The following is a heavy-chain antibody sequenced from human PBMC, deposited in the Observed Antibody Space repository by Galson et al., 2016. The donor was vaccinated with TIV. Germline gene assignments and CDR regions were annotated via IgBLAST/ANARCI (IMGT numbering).Heavy chain of an antibody. Sequence: SLRLSCAASGFTFSSSEMIWVRQAPGKGLEWVSHMSGSGSVRYYADSVRGRFTISRDNAQNSLYLQMTSLRVEDTALYYCARLGMVDSTLVIDYWGQGTLVTVSS. CDR1: GFTFSSSE. CDR2: MSGSGSVR. D-gene: IGHD2-15*01. V-gene: IGHV3-48*03. CDR3: ARLGMVDSTLVIDY. J-gene: IGHJ4*02.